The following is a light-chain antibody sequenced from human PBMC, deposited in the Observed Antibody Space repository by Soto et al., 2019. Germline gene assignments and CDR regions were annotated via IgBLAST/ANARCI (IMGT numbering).Light chain of an antibody. V-gene: IGLV4-69*01. J-gene: IGLJ3*02. CDR3: QTWGTGIEWV. CDR1: SVHSSYA. Sequence: QLVLTQSPSASASLGASVKLTCTLSSVHSSYAIAWHQQQPEKGPRYLMKLNSDGSHSKGDGIPDRFSGSSSGAERYLTISSLQSEDEADYYCQTWGTGIEWVFGGGTKLTVL. CDR2: LNSDGSH.